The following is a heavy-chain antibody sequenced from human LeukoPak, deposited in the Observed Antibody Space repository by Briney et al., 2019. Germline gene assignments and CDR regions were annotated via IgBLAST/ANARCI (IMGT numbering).Heavy chain of an antibody. CDR2: INSNSGGA. CDR3: ARSSPPTYCHFYYYWDV. CDR1: GYTSIGYY. J-gene: IGHJ6*03. V-gene: IGHV1-2*02. Sequence: GASVKAPSKASGYTSIGYYMHWVRQPPGQGREWMGWINSNSGGAKYAQNLQGRVIMTTDASISTAYMELSSLRSDDTAVYYCARSSPPTYCHFYYYWDVGGKGSTVSVS. D-gene: IGHD6-13*01.